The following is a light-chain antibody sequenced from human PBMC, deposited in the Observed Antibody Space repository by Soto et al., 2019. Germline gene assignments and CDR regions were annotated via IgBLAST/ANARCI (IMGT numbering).Light chain of an antibody. CDR1: ALPKQF. V-gene: IGLV3-25*03. J-gene: IGLJ3*02. CDR3: QSADTTGSWV. CDR2: KDT. Sequence: SYELTQPPSVSVSPGQTARISCSVDALPKQFIHWYQQKSGQAPVLVIYKDTERTSGIPERFSGSSSGTTVTLTISGVQAEDEADYYCQSADTTGSWVFGGGTKLTVL.